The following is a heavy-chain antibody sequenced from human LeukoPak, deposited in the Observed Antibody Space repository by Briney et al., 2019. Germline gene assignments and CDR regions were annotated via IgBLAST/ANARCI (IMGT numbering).Heavy chain of an antibody. V-gene: IGHV3-7*01. J-gene: IGHJ4*02. D-gene: IGHD2-15*01. CDR1: GFTFDDYG. Sequence: GGSLRLSCAASGFTFDDYGLSWVRQAPGKGLEWVANIKQDGSEKYYVDSVKGRFTISRDNAKNSLYLQMNSLRAEDTAVYYCARDLIGYCSGGSCYFDYWGQGTLVTVSS. CDR3: ARDLIGYCSGGSCYFDY. CDR2: IKQDGSEK.